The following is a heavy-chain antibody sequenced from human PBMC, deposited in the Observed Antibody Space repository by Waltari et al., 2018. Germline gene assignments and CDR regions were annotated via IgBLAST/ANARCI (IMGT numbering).Heavy chain of an antibody. D-gene: IGHD3-3*01. Sequence: QVQLQEPGPGLVKPSETLSLTCTVSGGSISSYYWSWIRQPAGKGLEWVGRSDTRGSTNYNPSLKSRVTMSVETTKNQFPLKLSAVTAADTAVYYCARAEGLPPYYFDYWGQGTLVTVSS. CDR3: ARAEGLPPYYFDY. CDR2: SDTRGST. J-gene: IGHJ4*02. CDR1: GGSISSYY. V-gene: IGHV4-4*07.